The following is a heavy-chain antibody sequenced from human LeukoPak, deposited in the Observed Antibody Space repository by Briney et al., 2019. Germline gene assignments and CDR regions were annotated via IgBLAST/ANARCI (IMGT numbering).Heavy chain of an antibody. V-gene: IGHV1-69*04. J-gene: IGHJ4*02. D-gene: IGHD3-22*01. CDR2: IIPILGIA. CDR1: GGTFSSYA. CDR3: ARAYYDSSGYLVDY. Sequence: GASVKVSCKASGGTFSSYAISWVRQAPGQGLEWMGRIIPILGIANYAQKFQGRVTITADKSTSTAYMELSSLRSEDTAVYYCARAYYDSSGYLVDYWGQGTLVTVSS.